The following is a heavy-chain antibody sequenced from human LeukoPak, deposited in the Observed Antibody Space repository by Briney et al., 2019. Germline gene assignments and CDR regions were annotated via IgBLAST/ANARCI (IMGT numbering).Heavy chain of an antibody. V-gene: IGHV3-23*01. CDR2: ISCCGGGT. CDR3: ATHITVVTSFLDY. J-gene: IGHJ4*02. Sequence: GGAVRVSCAACGWTFSSCAMSGLGQAPGRGGDGVAGISCCGGGTYSADSVKARFTISRDTSKNTLYLHMNSLRAEDTAVYYCATHITVVTSFLDYWGQGTLVTVSS. D-gene: IGHD4-23*01. CDR1: GWTFSSCA.